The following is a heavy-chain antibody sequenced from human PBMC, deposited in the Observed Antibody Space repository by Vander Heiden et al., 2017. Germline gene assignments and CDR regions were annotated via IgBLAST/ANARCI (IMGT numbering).Heavy chain of an antibody. Sequence: EVQLVESGGGLVQPGRSLRLSCAASGFTFDDYAMHWVRQAPGKGLEWVSGISWNSGSIGYADSVKGRFTISRDNAKNSLYLQMNSLRAEDTALYYCAKELSGWSKYGMDVWGQGTTVTVSS. J-gene: IGHJ6*02. CDR3: AKELSGWSKYGMDV. D-gene: IGHD6-19*01. CDR2: ISWNSGSI. CDR1: GFTFDDYA. V-gene: IGHV3-9*01.